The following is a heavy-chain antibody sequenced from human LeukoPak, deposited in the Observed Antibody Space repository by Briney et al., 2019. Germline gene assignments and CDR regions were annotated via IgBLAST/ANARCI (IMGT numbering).Heavy chain of an antibody. V-gene: IGHV4-34*01. J-gene: IGHJ6*02. CDR1: GGSFSGYY. D-gene: IGHD4-11*01. CDR3: ARGTPDYRYDAHYYYYGMDV. Sequence: PSETLSLTCAVYGGSFSGYYWNWIRQPPGKGLEWIGEINHSGSTNYNPSLKSRVTISVDTSKNQFSLKLSSVTAADTAVYYCARGTPDYRYDAHYYYYGMDVWGQGTTVTVSS. CDR2: INHSGST.